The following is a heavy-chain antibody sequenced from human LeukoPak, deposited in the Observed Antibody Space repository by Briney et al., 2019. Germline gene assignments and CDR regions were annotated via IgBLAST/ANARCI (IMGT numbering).Heavy chain of an antibody. Sequence: GASLRLSCAASGFTFSNQGMRWIRQAPGRGLEWVSYISSSSSYTNYADSVKGRFTISRDNAKNSLYLQMNSLRAEDTAVYYCARTPRYCSGGSCFDYWGQGTLVTVSS. J-gene: IGHJ4*02. CDR2: ISSSSSYT. CDR3: ARTPRYCSGGSCFDY. D-gene: IGHD2-15*01. CDR1: GFTFSNQG. V-gene: IGHV3-11*06.